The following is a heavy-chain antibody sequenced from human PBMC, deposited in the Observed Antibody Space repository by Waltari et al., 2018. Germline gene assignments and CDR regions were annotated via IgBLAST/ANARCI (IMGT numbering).Heavy chain of an antibody. D-gene: IGHD6-19*01. Sequence: QVQLVESGGGVVQPGRSLSLSCAASGFTFSSYAMHWVRPAPGRGLGWVAVISDDGSNKYYADSVKGRFTISRDNSKNTLYLQMNSLRAEDTAVYYCAKDRYSGWFKDGRYFDLWGRGTLVTVSS. CDR1: GFTFSSYA. CDR3: AKDRYSGWFKDGRYFDL. V-gene: IGHV3-30*18. J-gene: IGHJ2*01. CDR2: ISDDGSNK.